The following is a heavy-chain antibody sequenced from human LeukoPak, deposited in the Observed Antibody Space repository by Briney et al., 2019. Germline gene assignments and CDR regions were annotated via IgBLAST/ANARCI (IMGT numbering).Heavy chain of an antibody. J-gene: IGHJ6*02. CDR2: IYYSGTT. V-gene: IGHV4-59*02. Sequence: PSETLSLTCTVSGGSVSYYYWSWIRQSPGKGLEWIGYIYYSGTTNYNPSLKSRVTISVDTSKNQFSLQLRSVTAADTAVYYCAREDPQTTVPEGMDVWGQGTTVTVSS. D-gene: IGHD4-17*01. CDR1: GGSVSYYY. CDR3: AREDPQTTVPEGMDV.